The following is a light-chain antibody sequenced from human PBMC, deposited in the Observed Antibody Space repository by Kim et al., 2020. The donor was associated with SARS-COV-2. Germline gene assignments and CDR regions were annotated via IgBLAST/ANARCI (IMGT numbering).Light chain of an antibody. CDR1: QSVSNN. Sequence: SAWERDTLSCRASQSVSNNLAWYQHKPGQPPRLLIYGASTRATGVPARFSGSGSGTDFTLTVSSLQSEDFAVYYCHQYNDWPPGDTFGQGTKLEI. J-gene: IGKJ2*01. V-gene: IGKV3-15*01. CDR2: GAS. CDR3: HQYNDWPPGDT.